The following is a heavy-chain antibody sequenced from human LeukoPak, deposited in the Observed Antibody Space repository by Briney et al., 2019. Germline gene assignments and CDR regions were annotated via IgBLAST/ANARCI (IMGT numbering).Heavy chain of an antibody. CDR1: GFPYSDSW. V-gene: IGHV3-7*01. CDR3: SRRLDY. CDR2: IKQDGSEK. J-gene: IGHJ4*02. Sequence: AGGSLRPSCAASGFPYSDSWMDWVRQAPGKGMEWVANIKQDGSEKHYADSVKGRFTISRDNAKNSLFLQMNGLRAEDTAVYYCSRRLDYWGQGALVTVSS.